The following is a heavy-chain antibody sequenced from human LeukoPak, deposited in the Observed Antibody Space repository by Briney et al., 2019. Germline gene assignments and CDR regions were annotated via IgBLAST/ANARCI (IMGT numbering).Heavy chain of an antibody. CDR3: VRDQSSDWNVFDY. CDR2: ISSSSSTI. D-gene: IGHD6-19*01. Sequence: GGSLRLSCAASGFTFSPYSMNWVRQAPGKGLEWVSYISSSSSTIYYADSVKGRFTISRDNAKNSLYLQTNSLGDEDTAVYFCVRDQSSDWNVFDYWGQGTLVTVSS. CDR1: GFTFSPYS. J-gene: IGHJ4*02. V-gene: IGHV3-48*02.